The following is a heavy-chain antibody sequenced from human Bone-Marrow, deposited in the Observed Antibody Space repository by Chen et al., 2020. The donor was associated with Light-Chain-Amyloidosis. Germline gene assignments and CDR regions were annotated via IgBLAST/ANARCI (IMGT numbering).Heavy chain of an antibody. Sequence: QVQLVESGGGVVQPGRSLRLSCAASGFTFSSYGMHWVRQAPGKGLEWVAVISYDGSNKYYADSVKGRFTISRDNSKNTLYLQMNSLRAEDTAVYYCAKYFSSPYDSSGYPPTANWFDPWGQGTLVTVSS. V-gene: IGHV3-30*18. CDR3: AKYFSSPYDSSGYPPTANWFDP. CDR2: ISYDGSNK. J-gene: IGHJ5*02. CDR1: GFTFSSYG. D-gene: IGHD3-22*01.